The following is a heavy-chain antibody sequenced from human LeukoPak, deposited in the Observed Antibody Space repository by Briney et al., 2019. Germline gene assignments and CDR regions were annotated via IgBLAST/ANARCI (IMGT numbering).Heavy chain of an antibody. D-gene: IGHD3-3*01. V-gene: IGHV3-53*01. CDR1: GFTVISNY. J-gene: IGHJ4*02. CDR3: ASVPAPTIFVGY. Sequence: PGGSLRLSCAASGFTVISNYMSWVRQAPGKGLEGVSVIYSGVNTYYADSVTGRFTISRDNAKNSLYLQINSLRAEDTAVYYCASVPAPTIFVGYWGQGTLVTVSS. CDR2: IYSGVNT.